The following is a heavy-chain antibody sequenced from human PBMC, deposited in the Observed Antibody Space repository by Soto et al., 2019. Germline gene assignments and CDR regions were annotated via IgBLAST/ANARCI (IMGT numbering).Heavy chain of an antibody. CDR2: IYTSGST. V-gene: IGHV4-4*07. CDR3: ARDSISSGYPL. J-gene: IGHJ4*02. CDR1: GGSISSYY. D-gene: IGHD3-22*01. Sequence: PSETLSLTCTVSGGSISSYYLSWIRQPAGKGLEWIGRIYTSGSTNYNPSPKSRVTMSVDTSKNQFSLKLSSVTAADTAVYYCARDSISSGYPLWGQGTLVTVYS.